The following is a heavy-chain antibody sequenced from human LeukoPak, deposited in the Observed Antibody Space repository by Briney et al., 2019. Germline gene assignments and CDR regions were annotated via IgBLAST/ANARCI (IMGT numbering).Heavy chain of an antibody. CDR3: ATHCSGGSCYSGY. D-gene: IGHD2-15*01. CDR2: IYYSGST. J-gene: IGHJ4*02. V-gene: IGHV4-31*03. Sequence: PSETLSLTCTVSGGSISSGGYYWSWIRQHPGKGLEWIGYIYYSGSTYYNPSLKSRVTISVDTSKNQFSLKLSSVTAADTAVYYCATHCSGGSCYSGYWGQGTLVTVSS. CDR1: GGSISSGGYY.